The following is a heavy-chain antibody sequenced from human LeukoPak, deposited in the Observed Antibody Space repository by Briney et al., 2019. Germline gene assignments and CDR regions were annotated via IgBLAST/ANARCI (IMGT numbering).Heavy chain of an antibody. D-gene: IGHD1-26*01. Sequence: SQTLSLTCTVSGYSISSGYYWGWIRQPPGKGLGWIGSIYHSGSTYYNPSVKSRVTISVDTSKNQFSLKLSSVTAADTAVYYCARVLVGATPGYFDYWGQGTLVTVSS. J-gene: IGHJ4*02. V-gene: IGHV4-38-2*02. CDR3: ARVLVGATPGYFDY. CDR2: IYHSGST. CDR1: GYSISSGYY.